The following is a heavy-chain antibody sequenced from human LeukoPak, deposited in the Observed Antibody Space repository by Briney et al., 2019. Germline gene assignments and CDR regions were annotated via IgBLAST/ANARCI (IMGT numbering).Heavy chain of an antibody. J-gene: IGHJ4*02. Sequence: GGSLRLSCAASGFTFSNYGMHWVRQAPGKGLEWVAFIWYDGNEKYYADSVKGRFTISRDNSKNTLYLQMNSLRAEDTAVCYCAGNGDRIVHWGQGTLVTVSS. CDR1: GFTFSNYG. D-gene: IGHD4-17*01. CDR2: IWYDGNEK. V-gene: IGHV3-30*02. CDR3: AGNGDRIVH.